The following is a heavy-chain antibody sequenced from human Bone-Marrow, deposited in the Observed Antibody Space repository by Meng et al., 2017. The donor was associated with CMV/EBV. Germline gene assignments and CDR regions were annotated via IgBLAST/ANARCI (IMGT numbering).Heavy chain of an antibody. Sequence: ASVKVSCKASGGTFSSYAISWVRQAPGQGLEWMGWISAYNGNTNYAPKLQGRVTMTTDTSTSTAYMELRSLRSDDTAVYDCARTSRLAVAGTKYYFDYWGQGTLVTVSS. V-gene: IGHV1-18*01. D-gene: IGHD6-19*01. CDR1: GGTFSSYA. CDR2: ISAYNGNT. J-gene: IGHJ4*02. CDR3: ARTSRLAVAGTKYYFDY.